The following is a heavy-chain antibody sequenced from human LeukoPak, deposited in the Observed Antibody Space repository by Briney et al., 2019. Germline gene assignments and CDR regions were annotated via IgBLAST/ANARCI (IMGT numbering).Heavy chain of an antibody. CDR1: GFTFSSFS. Sequence: GGSLRLSCTASGFTFSSFSMNWVRQAPGKGLEWVSSISSSSSYIYYADSVKGRFTISRDNAKNLLYLQMNSLRADDTAVYYCARDVQVATIYPLDYWGQGTLVTVSS. V-gene: IGHV3-21*01. D-gene: IGHD5-12*01. J-gene: IGHJ4*02. CDR3: ARDVQVATIYPLDY. CDR2: ISSSSSYI.